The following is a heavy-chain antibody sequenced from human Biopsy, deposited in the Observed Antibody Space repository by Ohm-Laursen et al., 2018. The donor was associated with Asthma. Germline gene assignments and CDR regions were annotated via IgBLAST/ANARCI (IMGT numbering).Heavy chain of an antibody. Sequence: SLRLSCAASGFTFSTYGMHWVRQAPGKGLEWVAYIAWDGINSYYADSVKGRFTISRDNAKSTLYLQMNRLRTDDTAVYFCAKRRGYSDLTDFDHWGQGTLVTVSS. CDR3: AKRRGYSDLTDFDH. V-gene: IGHV3-30*18. CDR1: GFTFSTYG. D-gene: IGHD3-3*01. CDR2: IAWDGINS. J-gene: IGHJ4*02.